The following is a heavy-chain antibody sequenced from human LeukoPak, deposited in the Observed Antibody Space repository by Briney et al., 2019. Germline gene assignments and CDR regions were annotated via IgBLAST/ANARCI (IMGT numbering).Heavy chain of an antibody. V-gene: IGHV4-39*01. CDR1: GGSISSSSYY. D-gene: IGHD3-16*01. CDR3: ARHGSWGELNYFDY. CDR2: IYYSGST. Sequence: SETLSLTCTVSGGSISSSSYYWGWIRQPPGKGLEWIGSIYYSGSTYYNPSLKSRVTISVDTSKNQFSLKLSSVTAADTAVYYCARHGSWGELNYFDYWGQGTLVTVSS. J-gene: IGHJ4*02.